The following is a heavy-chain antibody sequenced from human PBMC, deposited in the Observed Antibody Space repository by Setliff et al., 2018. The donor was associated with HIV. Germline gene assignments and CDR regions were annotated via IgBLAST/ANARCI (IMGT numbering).Heavy chain of an antibody. CDR2: IYYSGSI. Sequence: SETLSLTCTVSGGSINSYYWSWSRQPPGEGLEYIGYIYYSGSINYNPSLKSRVTISLDMSKNQFSLKMSSVTAADTAVYYCATVGDSYYYYSSGYQPFQHWGQGTLVTVSS. J-gene: IGHJ1*01. CDR1: GGSINSYY. V-gene: IGHV4-59*01. CDR3: ATVGDSYYYYSSGYQPFQH. D-gene: IGHD3-22*01.